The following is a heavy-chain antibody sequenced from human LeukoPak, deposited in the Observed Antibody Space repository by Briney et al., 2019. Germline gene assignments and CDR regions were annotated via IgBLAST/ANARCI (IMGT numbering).Heavy chain of an antibody. J-gene: IGHJ4*02. V-gene: IGHV4-59*01. D-gene: IGHD4/OR15-4a*01. Sequence: SETLSLTCTVSGGYISSYYWSWIRQPPGKGLEWIGYMSHSGSTNYSPSLKSRVTISLDTSKNQFSLKLTSVTAADTAVYYCARGRTSFDYWGQGTLVTVPS. CDR2: MSHSGST. CDR3: ARGRTSFDY. CDR1: GGYISSYY.